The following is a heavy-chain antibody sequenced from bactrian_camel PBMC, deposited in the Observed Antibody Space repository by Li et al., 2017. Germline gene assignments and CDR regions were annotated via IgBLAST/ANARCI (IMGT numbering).Heavy chain of an antibody. V-gene: IGHV3S63*01. CDR3: ATEGWLLLGARLGLFAY. CDR2: ISLTGGSK. D-gene: IGHD2*01. CDR1: GFSHPYDFTDAA. Sequence: HVQLVESGGGFVQAGGSLRLSCTASGFSHPYDFTDAAMAWFRQAPGKEREGVSCISLTGGSKYYADSVKGRFTISRDNAKNTVYLQMNSLKSEDTALYYCATEGWLLLGARLGLFAYWGQGTQVTVS. J-gene: IGHJ6*01.